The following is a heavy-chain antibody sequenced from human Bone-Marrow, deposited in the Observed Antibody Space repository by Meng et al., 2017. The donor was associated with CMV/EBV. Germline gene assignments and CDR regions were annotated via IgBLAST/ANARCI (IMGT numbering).Heavy chain of an antibody. Sequence: GGSLRLSCAASGFTSSDYYMSWIRQAPGKGLVWVSRINGDGSIREYADSVKGRLTISRDNAKDTLYLQMNSLRVEDTAVYYCVREMWSNDVWGRGTMDPVSS. D-gene: IGHD3-3*01. CDR2: INGDGSIR. V-gene: IGHV3-74*03. CDR3: VREMWSNDV. CDR1: GFTSSDYY. J-gene: IGHJ3*01.